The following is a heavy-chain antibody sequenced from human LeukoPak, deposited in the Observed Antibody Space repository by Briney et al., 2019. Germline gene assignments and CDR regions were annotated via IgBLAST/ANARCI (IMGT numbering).Heavy chain of an antibody. CDR3: AKGKDDY. CDR2: ISYDGGNK. V-gene: IGHV3-30*18. Sequence: GGSLRLSCAASGFTFNNYGIHWVRQAPGKGLEWVAVISYDGGNKYYADSVKGRFTISRDNSKNTLYLQMNSLRAADTAVYYCAKGKDDYWGQGTLVTVSS. CDR1: GFTFNNYG. J-gene: IGHJ4*02.